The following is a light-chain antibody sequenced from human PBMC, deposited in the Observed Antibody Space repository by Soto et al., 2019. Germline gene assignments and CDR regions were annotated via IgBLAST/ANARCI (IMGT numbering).Light chain of an antibody. V-gene: IGKV2-30*01. J-gene: IGKJ4*01. CDR1: HSLVYTDGNTY. Sequence: DVVMTQSPLSLPVTLGQPASISCRSSHSLVYTDGNTYLNWFQQRPGQSPRSLIYKVSNRDSGVPDRFSGSGSGTDFTLKISRVEADDVGIYYCMQGISWPPTFGGGTKVEIK. CDR3: MQGISWPPT. CDR2: KVS.